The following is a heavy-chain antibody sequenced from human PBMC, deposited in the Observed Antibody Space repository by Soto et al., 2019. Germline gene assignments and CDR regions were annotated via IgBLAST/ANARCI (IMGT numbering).Heavy chain of an antibody. CDR3: AKGGDCSGGSCYGYNWFDP. Sequence: GGSLRLSCAVFRFTFSDYPMYWVRQAPGKGLEWVAVISYDGSNKYYADSVKGRFTISRDNSKNTLYLQMNSLRAEDTAVYYCAKGGDCSGGSCYGYNWFDPWGQGTLVTVSS. V-gene: IGHV3-30*04. D-gene: IGHD2-15*01. CDR1: RFTFSDYP. CDR2: ISYDGSNK. J-gene: IGHJ5*02.